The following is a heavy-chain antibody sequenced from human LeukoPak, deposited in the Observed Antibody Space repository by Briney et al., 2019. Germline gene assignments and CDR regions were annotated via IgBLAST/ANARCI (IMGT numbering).Heavy chain of an antibody. V-gene: IGHV4-61*01. CDR3: ARDGHRDNSSSWYSPYYYYYYGMDV. CDR2: IYYSGST. D-gene: IGHD6-13*01. CDR1: GGSVSSGSYY. J-gene: IGHJ6*02. Sequence: SETLSLTCTVSGGSVSSGSYYWSWIRQPPGKGLEWIGYIYYSGSTNYNPSRKSRVTISVDQSQNQFSLKLSSVTAADTAVYYCARDGHRDNSSSWYSPYYYYYYGMDVWGQGTTVTVSS.